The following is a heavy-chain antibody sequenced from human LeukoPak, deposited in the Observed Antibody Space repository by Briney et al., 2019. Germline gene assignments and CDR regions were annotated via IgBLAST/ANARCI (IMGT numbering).Heavy chain of an antibody. CDR3: ARQGGFGESLYYFDY. CDR1: GGTFISYA. J-gene: IGHJ4*02. Sequence: GASVKVSCKASGGTFISYAISWVRQAPGQGREWMGGIIPIFGTANYAQKFQGRVTITADESTSTAYMELSSLRSEDTAVYYCARQGGFGESLYYFDYWGQGTLVTVSS. V-gene: IGHV1-69*13. CDR2: IIPIFGTA. D-gene: IGHD3-10*01.